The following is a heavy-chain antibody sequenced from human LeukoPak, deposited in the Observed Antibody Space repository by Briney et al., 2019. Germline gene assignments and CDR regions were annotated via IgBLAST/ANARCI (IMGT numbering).Heavy chain of an antibody. Sequence: GGSLRLSCAASGFTYGAYWMTWVRQAPGKGLEWVANIKQDGSEKYYVDSVKGRFTISRDNAKNALYLQMHSLRAEDTAVYYCARGKGWFDRWGQGTLVTVSS. J-gene: IGHJ5*02. CDR3: ARGKGWFDR. V-gene: IGHV3-7*01. CDR1: GFTYGAYW. CDR2: IKQDGSEK.